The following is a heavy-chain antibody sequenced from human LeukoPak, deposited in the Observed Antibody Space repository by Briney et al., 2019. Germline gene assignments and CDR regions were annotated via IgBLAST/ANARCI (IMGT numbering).Heavy chain of an antibody. CDR1: GFTFSSYW. CDR3: ARDPGGSGYYYVYYYMDV. CDR2: IKQDGSEI. J-gene: IGHJ6*03. D-gene: IGHD3-22*01. V-gene: IGHV3-7*03. Sequence: PGGSLRLSCAASGFTFSSYWMSWVRQAPGKGLEWVANIKQDGSEIHYVDSVKGRFTISRDNAKNSLYLQMNSLRAEDTAVFYCARDPGGSGYYYVYYYMDVWGKGTTVTVS.